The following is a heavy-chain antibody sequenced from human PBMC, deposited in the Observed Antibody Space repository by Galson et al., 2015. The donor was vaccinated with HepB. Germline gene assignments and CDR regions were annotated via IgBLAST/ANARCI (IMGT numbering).Heavy chain of an antibody. D-gene: IGHD2-15*01. CDR3: ARDLDIVVVVAATLDAFDI. CDR2: ISAYNGNT. CDR1: GYTFTSYG. Sequence: SVKVSCKASGYTFTSYGISWVRQAPGQGLEWMGWISAYNGNTNYAQKLQGRVTMTTDTSTSTAYMELRSLRSDDTAVYYCARDLDIVVVVAATLDAFDIWGQGTMVTVSS. J-gene: IGHJ3*02. V-gene: IGHV1-18*04.